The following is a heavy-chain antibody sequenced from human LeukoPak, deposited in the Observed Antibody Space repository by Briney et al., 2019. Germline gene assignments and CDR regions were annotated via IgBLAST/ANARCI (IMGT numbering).Heavy chain of an antibody. CDR2: IFYSGST. V-gene: IGHV4-59*01. CDR1: GASISKYY. Sequence: PSETLSLTCTVSGASISKYYWSWIRQPPGKGLEWIGHIFYSGSTNYNPSLKSRVTISVDTSKNHFSLKLSSVTAADTAVYYCARESGYNFYWGQGTLVTVSS. CDR3: ARESGYNFY. J-gene: IGHJ4*02. D-gene: IGHD5-24*01.